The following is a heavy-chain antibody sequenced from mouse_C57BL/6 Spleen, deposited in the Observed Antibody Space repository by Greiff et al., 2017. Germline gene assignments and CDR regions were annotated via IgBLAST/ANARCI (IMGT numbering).Heavy chain of an antibody. CDR2: INPNTGGT. CDR3: ASGGLF. J-gene: IGHJ2*01. D-gene: IGHD3-3*01. Sequence: EVQLQQSGPELVKPGASVKISCKASGYTFTDYYMNWVKQSHGKSLEWIGDINPNTGGTSYNQKFKGKATLTVDKSSSTAYMELRSLTSEDSAVYYCASGGLFWGQGTTLTVSS. CDR1: GYTFTDYY. V-gene: IGHV1-26*01.